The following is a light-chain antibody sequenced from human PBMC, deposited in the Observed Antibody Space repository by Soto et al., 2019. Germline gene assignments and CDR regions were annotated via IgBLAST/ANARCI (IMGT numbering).Light chain of an antibody. CDR3: QQYDSSSWT. CDR2: GAS. V-gene: IGKV3-20*01. CDR1: QSVSSSY. Sequence: PGERATLSCRASQSVSSSYLVWYQQKPGQAPRLLIYGASSRATGIPDRFSGSGSGTDFTLTISRLEPKDFAVYYCQQYDSSSWTFGQGTKVEIK. J-gene: IGKJ1*01.